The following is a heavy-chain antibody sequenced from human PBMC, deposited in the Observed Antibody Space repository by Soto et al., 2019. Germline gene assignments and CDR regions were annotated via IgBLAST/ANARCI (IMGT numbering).Heavy chain of an antibody. CDR3: ARESYYDSSAPSLDY. CDR2: INWNGGST. Sequence: GGSLRLSCAASGFTFDDYGMSWVRQAPGKGLEWVSGINWNGGSTGYADSVKGRFTISRDNAKNSLYLQMNSLRAEDTALYYCARESYYDSSAPSLDYWGQGTLVTVSS. V-gene: IGHV3-20*04. J-gene: IGHJ4*02. D-gene: IGHD3-22*01. CDR1: GFTFDDYG.